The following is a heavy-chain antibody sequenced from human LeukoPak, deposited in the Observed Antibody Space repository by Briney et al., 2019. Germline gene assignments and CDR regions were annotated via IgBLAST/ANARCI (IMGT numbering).Heavy chain of an antibody. CDR1: GGSIKSYY. D-gene: IGHD6-13*01. Sequence: PSETLSLTCSVSGGSIKSYYWSWLRQAAGKGLEWIGRIYPSGSTNYNPSLKSRVNMSEDTSKNHFSLSLRSVTAADTAVYYCARGLGVAAADSWGQGILVTVSS. J-gene: IGHJ4*02. V-gene: IGHV4-4*07. CDR3: ARGLGVAAADS. CDR2: IYPSGST.